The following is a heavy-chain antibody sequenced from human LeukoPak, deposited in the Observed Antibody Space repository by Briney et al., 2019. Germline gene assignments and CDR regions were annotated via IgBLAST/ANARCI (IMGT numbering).Heavy chain of an antibody. D-gene: IGHD1-26*01. J-gene: IGHJ4*02. CDR1: GFTFSSYG. CDR2: ISYDGSNK. Sequence: GGSLRLSCAASGFTFSSYGMHWVRQAPGKGLEWVAVISYDGSNKYYADSVKGRFTISRDNSKNTLYLQMNSLRAEDTAVYYCAKAVGAMDYWGQGTLVTVSS. CDR3: AKAVGAMDY. V-gene: IGHV3-30*18.